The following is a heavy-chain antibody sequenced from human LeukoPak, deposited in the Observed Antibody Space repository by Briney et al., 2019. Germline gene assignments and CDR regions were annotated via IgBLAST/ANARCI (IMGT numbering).Heavy chain of an antibody. CDR1: GDSVSRTNIA. D-gene: IGHD5-24*01. CDR2: TYYRSKWYN. V-gene: IGHV6-1*01. CDR3: ARGIGWPYFDY. J-gene: IGHJ4*02. Sequence: SQTLSLTSAISGDSVSRTNIAWNWIRQSPSRGLEWLGRTYYRSKWYNDYAVSVQSRIIINPDTSKNQFSLQLNSVTPEDTAVYYCARGIGWPYFDYWGQGTLVTVSS.